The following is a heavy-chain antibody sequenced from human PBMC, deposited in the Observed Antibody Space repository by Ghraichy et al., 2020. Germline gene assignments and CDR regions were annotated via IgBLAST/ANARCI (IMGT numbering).Heavy chain of an antibody. V-gene: IGHV3-48*02. CDR3: ARMYSSSWRENFPDY. D-gene: IGHD6-13*01. Sequence: GSLRLSCAASGFTFSSYSMNWVRQAPGKGLEWVSYISSSSSTIYYADSVKGRFTISRDNAKNSLYLQMNSLRDEDTAVYYCARMYSSSWRENFPDYCGQGTLVTVSS. CDR2: ISSSSSTI. CDR1: GFTFSSYS. J-gene: IGHJ4*02.